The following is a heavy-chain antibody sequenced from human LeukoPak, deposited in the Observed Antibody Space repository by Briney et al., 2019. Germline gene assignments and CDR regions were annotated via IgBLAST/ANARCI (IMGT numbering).Heavy chain of an antibody. Sequence: PGGTLRLSCAASGFTFSSYGMSWVRQAPGKGLEWVSAISGSGGSTYYADSVKGRFTISRDNSKNTLYLQMNSLRAEDTAVYYCAKAGYNWNDLPYFDYWGQGTLVTVSS. V-gene: IGHV3-23*01. CDR1: GFTFSSYG. CDR3: AKAGYNWNDLPYFDY. J-gene: IGHJ4*02. D-gene: IGHD1-20*01. CDR2: ISGSGGST.